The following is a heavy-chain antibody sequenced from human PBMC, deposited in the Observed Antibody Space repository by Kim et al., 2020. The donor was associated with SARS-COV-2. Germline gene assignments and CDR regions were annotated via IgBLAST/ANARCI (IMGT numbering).Heavy chain of an antibody. CDR2: IYHSGST. CDR3: ARVGYDFWSGYYTGIRY. Sequence: SETLSLTCAVSGGSISSSNWWSWVRQPPGKGLEWIGEIYHSGSTNYNPSLKSRVTISVDKSKNQFSLKLSSVTAADTAVYYCARVGYDFWSGYYTGIRYWGQGTLVTVSS. J-gene: IGHJ4*02. V-gene: IGHV4-4*02. CDR1: GGSISSSNW. D-gene: IGHD3-3*01.